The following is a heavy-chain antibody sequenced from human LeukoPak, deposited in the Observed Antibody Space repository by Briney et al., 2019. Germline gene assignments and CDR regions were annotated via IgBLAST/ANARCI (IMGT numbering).Heavy chain of an antibody. CDR2: IYYSGST. D-gene: IGHD4-4*01. V-gene: IGHV4-39*01. J-gene: IGHJ6*02. CDR3: ARHPIFGSNYVYYYGMDV. CDR1: GGSISSSSYY. Sequence: SETLSLTCTVSGGSISSSSYYWGWIRQPPGKGLEWIGSIYYSGSTYYNPSLKSRVTISVDTSKNQFSLKLSSVTAADTAVYYCARHPIFGSNYVYYYGMDVWGQGTTVTVSS.